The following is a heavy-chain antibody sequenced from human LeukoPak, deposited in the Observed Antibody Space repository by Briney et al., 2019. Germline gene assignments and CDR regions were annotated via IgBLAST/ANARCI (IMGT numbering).Heavy chain of an antibody. V-gene: IGHV3-11*06. CDR3: ARVTANYVIDY. J-gene: IGHJ4*02. Sequence: SGGSLRLSCAASGCFFSDYYMSWIRQAPGKGLDWVSYISSSGSYTNYADSVKGRFTISRDNAKNSLYLQMNSLRAEDTAVYYCARVTANYVIDYWGQGTLVTVSS. CDR2: ISSSGSYT. D-gene: IGHD4/OR15-4a*01. CDR1: GCFFSDYY.